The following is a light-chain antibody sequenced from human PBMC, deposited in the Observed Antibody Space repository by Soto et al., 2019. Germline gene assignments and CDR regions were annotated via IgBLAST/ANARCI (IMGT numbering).Light chain of an antibody. Sequence: QSALTPPASVSGSPGQSITISCTGTRSDVGGYNYVSWYQQHPGKVPKLMIFDFSSRPSGVSNRFSGSKSGNTASLTISGLQAEDEADYYCSSYTSSSTLVFGTGTKVTVL. CDR2: DFS. CDR3: SSYTSSSTLV. CDR1: RSDVGGYNY. V-gene: IGLV2-14*01. J-gene: IGLJ1*01.